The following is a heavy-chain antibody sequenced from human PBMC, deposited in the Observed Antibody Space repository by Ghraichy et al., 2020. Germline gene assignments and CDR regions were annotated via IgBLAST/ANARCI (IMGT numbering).Heavy chain of an antibody. J-gene: IGHJ4*02. V-gene: IGHV4-61*01. Sequence: SETLSLTCTVSGGSVSSGSYSWIRQSPGNGLEWIAYIYSTGNTNYNPSLKSRVTISLVKFKNQVSLKMSSVTAADTAVYYCARGLAFIKGPFDYWVQETQDTVSS. CDR3: ARGLAFIKGPFDY. D-gene: IGHD3-9*01. CDR2: IYSTGNT. CDR1: GGSVSSGSY.